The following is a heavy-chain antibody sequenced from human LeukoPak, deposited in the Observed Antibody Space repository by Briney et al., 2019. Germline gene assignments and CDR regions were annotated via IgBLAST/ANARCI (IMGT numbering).Heavy chain of an antibody. V-gene: IGHV3-74*01. CDR3: IRSSLDY. Sequence: SGGSLRLSCAASGFTFSSHWMHWVRQAPGKGLVWVSRINSDGSRTTYADSAKGRFTISRDNAKNTLYLQMNSLRAEDTAVYYCIRSSLDYWGPGTLVTVSS. D-gene: IGHD3-3*02. J-gene: IGHJ4*02. CDR1: GFTFSSHW. CDR2: INSDGSRT.